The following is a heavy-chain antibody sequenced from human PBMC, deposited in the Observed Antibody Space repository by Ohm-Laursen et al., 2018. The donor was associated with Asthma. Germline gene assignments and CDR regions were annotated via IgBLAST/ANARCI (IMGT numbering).Heavy chain of an antibody. D-gene: IGHD4-17*01. CDR2: VRDSGRT. J-gene: IGHJ5*02. CDR3: ARSRLSTVTYKYNWFDP. V-gene: IGHV4-61*01. CDR1: GGSVSSGSYY. Sequence: GTLSLTCTVSGGSVSSGSYYWSWIRQPPGKGLEWIGYVRDSGRTNYNPSLKSRFSISADTSKNQFSLKLSSVTAADTAVYYCARSRLSTVTYKYNWFDPWGQGTLVTVSS.